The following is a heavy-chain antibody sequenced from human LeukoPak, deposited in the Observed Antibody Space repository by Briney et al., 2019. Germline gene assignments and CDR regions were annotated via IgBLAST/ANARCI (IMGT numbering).Heavy chain of an antibody. Sequence: GGSLRLSCAASGFTFSSYAMSWVRQAPGEGLEWVSAISGSGGSTYYADSVKGRFTISRDNSKNTLYLQMNSLRAEDTAVYYCATRVPTIFGVAYFDYWGQGTLVTVSS. D-gene: IGHD3-3*01. V-gene: IGHV3-23*01. CDR3: ATRVPTIFGVAYFDY. CDR2: ISGSGGST. CDR1: GFTFSSYA. J-gene: IGHJ4*02.